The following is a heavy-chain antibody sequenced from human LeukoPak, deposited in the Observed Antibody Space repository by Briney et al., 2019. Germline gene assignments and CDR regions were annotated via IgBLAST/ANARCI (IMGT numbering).Heavy chain of an antibody. CDR2: IYYSGST. J-gene: IGHJ4*02. V-gene: IGHV4-59*01. Sequence: SETLSLTCAVYGGSFSGYYWSWIRQPPGKGLEWIGYIYYSGSTNYNPSLKSRVTISVDTSKNQFSLKLSSVTAADTAVYYCAVGGYYDSSGYYCDYWGQGTLVTVSS. D-gene: IGHD3-22*01. CDR1: GGSFSGYY. CDR3: AVGGYYDSSGYYCDY.